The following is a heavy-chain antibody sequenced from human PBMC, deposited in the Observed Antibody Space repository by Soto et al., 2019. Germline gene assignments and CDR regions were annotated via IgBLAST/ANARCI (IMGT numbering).Heavy chain of an antibody. CDR3: VKFRGDPRSSYYFDY. CDR2: IIDNGGST. Sequence: EVQLLESGGGSVQPGGSLRLSCAASGFTFSSYAMSWVRQAPGKGLEWVSDIIDNGGSTFYADSVKGRFTISRDNPKNTLYLQMNSLRAEDTAVYYCVKFRGDPRSSYYFDYWGQGTLVTVSS. D-gene: IGHD2-21*01. CDR1: GFTFSSYA. V-gene: IGHV3-23*01. J-gene: IGHJ4*02.